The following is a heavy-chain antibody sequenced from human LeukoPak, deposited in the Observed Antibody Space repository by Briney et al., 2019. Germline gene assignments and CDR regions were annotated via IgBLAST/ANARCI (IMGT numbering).Heavy chain of an antibody. V-gene: IGHV3-7*03. CDR1: GFTFSSYW. D-gene: IGHD4/OR15-4a*01. CDR2: IKNDGSEK. Sequence: GGSLRLSCAASGFTFSSYWMGWVRQAPGKGLEWVASIKNDGSEKYYVDSVKGRFTISRDDAKSPLYLQMNSLKVEDTATYYCARDTYGGFDYWGQGTLVTVSS. J-gene: IGHJ4*02. CDR3: ARDTYGGFDY.